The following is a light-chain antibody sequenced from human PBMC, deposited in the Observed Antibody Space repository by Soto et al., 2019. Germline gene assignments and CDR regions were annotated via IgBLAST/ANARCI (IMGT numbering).Light chain of an antibody. CDR2: GAS. J-gene: IGKJ1*01. CDR3: HQYGSYPPT. Sequence: EIVLTQSPATLSLSPGERATLSCRASQSVSSYLAWSQQKSGQPPRLLIYGASSRATGVPDRFSGSGSGTDFTLTISRLEPEDFAVYYCHQYGSYPPTFGQGTKVDI. V-gene: IGKV3-20*01. CDR1: QSVSSY.